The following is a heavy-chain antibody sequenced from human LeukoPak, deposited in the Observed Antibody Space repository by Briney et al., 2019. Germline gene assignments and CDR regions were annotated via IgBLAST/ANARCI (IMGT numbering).Heavy chain of an antibody. D-gene: IGHD5-18*01. CDR1: GFTFSSYA. CDR2: IYTSGST. CDR3: ARGLVRVDTAMAYYYYGMDV. J-gene: IGHJ6*02. V-gene: IGHV4-4*07. Sequence: GSLRLSCAASGFTFSSYAMSWIRQPPGKGLEWIGRIYTSGSTNYNPSLKSRVTMSVDTSKNQFSLKLSSVTAADTAVYYCARGLVRVDTAMAYYYYGMDVWGQGTTVTVSS.